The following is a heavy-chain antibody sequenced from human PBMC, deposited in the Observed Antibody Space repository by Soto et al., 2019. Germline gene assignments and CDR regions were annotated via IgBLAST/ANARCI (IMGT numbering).Heavy chain of an antibody. V-gene: IGHV4-31*03. Sequence: SEPLTLTCPVSCGSISSGTYYCNSIRLHPGKGLEWIGYIYYSGSTYYNPSLKSRLAMSLDTSTNQFSLKLSSVTAADTAVYYCARDRLTHYYYYGMDVWGQGTTVTVSS. CDR2: IYYSGST. J-gene: IGHJ6*02. CDR1: CGSISSGTYY. D-gene: IGHD2-15*01. CDR3: ARDRLTHYYYYGMDV.